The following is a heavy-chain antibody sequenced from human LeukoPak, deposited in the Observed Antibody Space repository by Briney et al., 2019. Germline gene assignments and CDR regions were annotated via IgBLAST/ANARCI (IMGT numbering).Heavy chain of an antibody. CDR2: INPSGGST. D-gene: IGHD2-21*01. J-gene: IGHJ4*02. CDR1: GYTFTSYY. CDR3: ATYRLRSLDY. Sequence: ASVRVSCKASGYTFTSYYMHWVRQAPGRGLEWMGIINPSGGSTSYAQKFQGRVTMTRDTSTSTVYMELSSLRSEDTAVYYCATYRLRSLDYWGQGTLVTVSS. V-gene: IGHV1-46*03.